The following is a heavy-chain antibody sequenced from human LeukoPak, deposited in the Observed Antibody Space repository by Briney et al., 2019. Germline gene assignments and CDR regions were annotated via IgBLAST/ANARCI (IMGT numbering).Heavy chain of an antibody. Sequence: GASVKVSCKASGGTFSSYAISWVRQAPGQGLEWMGRIIPILGIANYAQKFQGRVTITADKSTSTAYMELSSLRSEDTAVYYCAREHSSSWYVDYWGRGTLVTVSS. CDR1: GGTFSSYA. D-gene: IGHD6-13*01. CDR2: IIPILGIA. J-gene: IGHJ4*02. CDR3: AREHSSSWYVDY. V-gene: IGHV1-69*04.